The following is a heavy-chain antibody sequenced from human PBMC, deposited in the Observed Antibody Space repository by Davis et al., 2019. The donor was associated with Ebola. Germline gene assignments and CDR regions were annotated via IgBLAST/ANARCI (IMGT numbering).Heavy chain of an antibody. CDR1: GYTFTGYY. V-gene: IGHV1-2*04. D-gene: IGHD6-13*01. J-gene: IGHJ4*02. Sequence: ASVKVSCKASGYTFTGYYMHWVRQAPGQGLEWMGWINPNSGGTNYAQKFQGWVTMTRDTSISTAYMELSRLRSDDTAVYYCAREPPIAAAGTGDYWGQGTLVTVSS. CDR3: AREPPIAAAGTGDY. CDR2: INPNSGGT.